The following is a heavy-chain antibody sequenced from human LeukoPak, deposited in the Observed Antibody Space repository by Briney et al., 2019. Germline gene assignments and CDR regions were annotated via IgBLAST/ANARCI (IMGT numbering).Heavy chain of an antibody. Sequence: SETLSLTCTVSGGSISSSSYYWGWIRQPPGKGLEWIGSFYHSGSTYYNPSLESRVTISLDTSKNQLSLKLTSVTAADTAVYYCARRRVKFYSGSGTYNIGLINNWFDPWGQGTLVTVSS. CDR3: ARRRVKFYSGSGTYNIGLINNWFDP. CDR1: GGSISSSSYY. V-gene: IGHV4-39*07. D-gene: IGHD3-10*01. CDR2: FYHSGST. J-gene: IGHJ5*02.